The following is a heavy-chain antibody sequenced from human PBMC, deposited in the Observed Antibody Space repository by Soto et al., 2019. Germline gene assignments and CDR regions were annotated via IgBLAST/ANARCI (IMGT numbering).Heavy chain of an antibody. V-gene: IGHV4-59*05. CDR2: IFFSGRT. J-gene: IGHJ6*03. Sequence: PGGSLRLSCAASGFTFSSYWMHWVRQAPGKGLEWIGSIFFSGRTHYNPSLKSRVSISIDASKNQFSLDVISVTAADTGVYYCVRSLMDVWGKGTTVTVSS. CDR1: GFTFSSYW. CDR3: VRSLMDV.